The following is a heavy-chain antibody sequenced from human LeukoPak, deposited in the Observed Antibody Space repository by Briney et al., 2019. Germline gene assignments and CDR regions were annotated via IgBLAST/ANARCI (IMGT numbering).Heavy chain of an antibody. Sequence: GGSLRLSCAASGFTFSDYYMSWIRQAPGKGPEWVSYISSSGHPIYYADSVRGRFTISRDNAKNSLYLQMNSLRAEDTAVYYCARVASSGSPYFDYWGQGTLVTVSS. J-gene: IGHJ4*02. CDR2: ISSSGHPI. CDR3: ARVASSGSPYFDY. V-gene: IGHV3-11*01. CDR1: GFTFSDYY. D-gene: IGHD6-19*01.